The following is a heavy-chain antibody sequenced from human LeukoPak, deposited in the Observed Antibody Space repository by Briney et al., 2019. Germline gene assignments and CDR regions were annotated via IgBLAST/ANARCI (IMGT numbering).Heavy chain of an antibody. Sequence: PSETLSLTCHVSGGYITTYYWSWIRQPPGKGLEWIGYDYYSGSNDYNPSLRSRVTMSADSSRNQFSLTLSSVTAADTAVYYCATLNTESSSGWFFLSWGQGTLVSVSS. D-gene: IGHD6-19*01. CDR1: GGYITTYY. V-gene: IGHV4-59*01. J-gene: IGHJ5*02. CDR2: DYYSGSN. CDR3: ATLNTESSSGWFFLS.